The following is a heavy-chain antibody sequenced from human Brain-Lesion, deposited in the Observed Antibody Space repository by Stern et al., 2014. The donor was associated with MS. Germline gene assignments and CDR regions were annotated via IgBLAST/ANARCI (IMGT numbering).Heavy chain of an antibody. CDR2: INTNSGDP. V-gene: IGHV7-4-1*02. Sequence: VQLGHSGSEMKKPGASGKVSCKASGYTFNRYAINWVRQYPGQGLEWMGWINTNSGDPTYGRGFAGRFVFSLDTSVSTTYLQITSLKAEDTAVYYCARPITGADHAFDYWGQGTLVTVSS. J-gene: IGHJ4*02. D-gene: IGHD6-13*01. CDR3: ARPITGADHAFDY. CDR1: GYTFNRYA.